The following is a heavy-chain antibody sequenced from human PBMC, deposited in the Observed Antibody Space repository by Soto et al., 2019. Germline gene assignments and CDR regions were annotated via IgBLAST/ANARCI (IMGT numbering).Heavy chain of an antibody. D-gene: IGHD3-16*01. CDR1: GFTFSNYW. J-gene: IGHJ4*02. CDR2: IGNDGTST. CDR3: ARSNWGNDN. V-gene: IGHV3-74*01. Sequence: EVQLVESGGGLVQPGGSLRLSCAASGFTFSNYWMYWVRQAPGKGLAWVSRIGNDGTSTTYADSVKGRFTISRDNVKNTLYLQMDSLRAEDTAVYYCARSNWGNDNWVQGTLVTVSS.